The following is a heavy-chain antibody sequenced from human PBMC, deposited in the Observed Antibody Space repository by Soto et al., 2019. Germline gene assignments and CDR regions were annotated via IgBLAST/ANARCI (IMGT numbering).Heavy chain of an antibody. CDR3: AKGGLGTSYFHY. V-gene: IGHV1-18*01. D-gene: IGHD3-10*01. CDR2: ISAYNGNS. CDR1: GYTFTSYG. Sequence: GASVNGSCKVSGYTFTSYGISWVRQAPGQGLEWMGWISAYNGNSNYAQKLQGRVTLTIDTSTSTAYMELRSLRAEDTAVYYCAKGGLGTSYFHYWGPGTLVTVSS. J-gene: IGHJ4*02.